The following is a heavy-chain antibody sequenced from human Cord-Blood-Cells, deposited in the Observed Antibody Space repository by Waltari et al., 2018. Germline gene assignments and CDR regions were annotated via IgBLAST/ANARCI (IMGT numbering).Heavy chain of an antibody. CDR1: GGSFSGYY. CDR3: ARGRDYGDYY. J-gene: IGHJ4*02. Sequence: QVQLQQWGAGLLKPSATLSLTCAVYGGSFSGYYWSWIRPPPGKGLEWIGEINHSGSTNYNPSLKSRVTISVDTSKNQFSLKLSSVTAADTAVYYCARGRDYGDYYWGQGTLVTVSS. CDR2: INHSGST. V-gene: IGHV4-34*01. D-gene: IGHD4-17*01.